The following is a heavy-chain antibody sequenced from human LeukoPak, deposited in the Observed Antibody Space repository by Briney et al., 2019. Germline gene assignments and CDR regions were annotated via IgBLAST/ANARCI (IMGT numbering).Heavy chain of an antibody. CDR2: IYYSGAT. CDR3: AKGAGGFSYYNWFDP. V-gene: IGHV4-39*07. CDR1: GGSISSSPYY. D-gene: IGHD5-18*01. J-gene: IGHJ5*02. Sequence: SETLSLTCTVSGGSISSSPYYWGWIRQPPGKGLEWIGSIYYSGATHYNPSLESRVTISVDTSKNQFSLKLASVTAADTAIYYCAKGAGGFSYYNWFDPWGQGTLVTVSS.